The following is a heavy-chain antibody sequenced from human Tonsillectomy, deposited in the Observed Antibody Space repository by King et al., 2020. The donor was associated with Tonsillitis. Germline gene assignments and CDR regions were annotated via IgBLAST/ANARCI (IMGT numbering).Heavy chain of an antibody. CDR2: ISYDGSNK. Sequence: VQLVESGGGVVQPGRSLRLSCAASGFTFSSYAMNWVRQAPGKGLEWVAVISYDGSNKYYADSVKGRFTISRDNSKNRVYLLMNSLRAEDTAVYYCARDLDYGDYVGWFDPWGQGTLVTVSS. CDR3: ARDLDYGDYVGWFDP. D-gene: IGHD4-17*01. CDR1: GFTFSSYA. J-gene: IGHJ5*02. V-gene: IGHV3-30*04.